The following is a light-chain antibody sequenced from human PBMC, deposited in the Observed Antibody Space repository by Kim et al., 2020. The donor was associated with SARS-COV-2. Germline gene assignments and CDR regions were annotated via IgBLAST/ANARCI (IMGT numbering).Light chain of an antibody. CDR2: YAY. Sequence: ASVGDNFPSTRPASRDIVTYLYRDPQKAGGAPTLLISYAYSLETGVSSRFSVRKSGTDFTFTISSPQPEDVAPYYCQQDSKIPITFGQGTRLEIK. V-gene: IGKV1-33*01. J-gene: IGKJ5*01. CDR3: QQDSKIPIT. CDR1: RDIVTY.